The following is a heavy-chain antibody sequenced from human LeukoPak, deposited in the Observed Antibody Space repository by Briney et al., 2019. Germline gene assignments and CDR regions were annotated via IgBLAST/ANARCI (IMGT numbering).Heavy chain of an antibody. CDR2: IIPILGIA. Sequence: SVKVSCKASGYIFTSYYMHWVRQAPGQGLEWMGRIIPILGIANYARKFQGRVTITADKSTSTAYMELSSLKASDTAMYYCARPGSSGWYPFDYWGQGTLVTVSS. D-gene: IGHD6-19*01. CDR3: ARPGSSGWYPFDY. CDR1: GYIFTSYY. V-gene: IGHV1-69*02. J-gene: IGHJ4*02.